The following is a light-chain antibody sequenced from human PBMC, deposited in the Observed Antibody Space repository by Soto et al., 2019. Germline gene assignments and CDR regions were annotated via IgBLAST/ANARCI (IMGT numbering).Light chain of an antibody. J-gene: IGKJ3*01. CDR3: KKCDYHPI. V-gene: IGKV1-33*01. CDR2: DAS. Sequence: DIQMTQSPSSLSASVGDRVTITCQASHDITSYLNWYQHKPGKAPKLLIYDASILEAGVPSRFSGSGSGTHFTFPISTPQSEAVATYYFKKCDYHPIFGPGTTVDF. CDR1: HDITSY.